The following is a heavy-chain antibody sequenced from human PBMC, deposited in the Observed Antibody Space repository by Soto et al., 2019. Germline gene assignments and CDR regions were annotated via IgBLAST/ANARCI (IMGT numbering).Heavy chain of an antibody. J-gene: IGHJ6*02. CDR3: AKEGGRPHSTFVLAYYYGLDV. Sequence: GSLRLSFLTSGLNFGNSAMTLVRQAPGKGVGWVSAIYVSGGCKYYSDPVKVRFTISRDNSKKTLSLQMTSLRAEDTALYYCAKEGGRPHSTFVLAYYYGLDVWGQGTTVTVSS. D-gene: IGHD3-16*01. CDR2: IYVSGGCK. V-gene: IGHV3-23*01. CDR1: GLNFGNSA.